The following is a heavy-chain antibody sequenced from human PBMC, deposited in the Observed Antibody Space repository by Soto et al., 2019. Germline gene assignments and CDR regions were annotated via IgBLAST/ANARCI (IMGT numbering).Heavy chain of an antibody. D-gene: IGHD3-22*01. Sequence: QVQLVESGGGVVQPGRSLRLSCAASGFTFSSYAIHWVRQAPGKGLEWVAVISYDGSNKYYADSVKGRFTISRDNSKNTLYLQMNSLRAEDTAVDYCARVRDSSGYYAFDIWGQGTMVTVSS. CDR2: ISYDGSNK. J-gene: IGHJ3*02. CDR3: ARVRDSSGYYAFDI. CDR1: GFTFSSYA. V-gene: IGHV3-30-3*01.